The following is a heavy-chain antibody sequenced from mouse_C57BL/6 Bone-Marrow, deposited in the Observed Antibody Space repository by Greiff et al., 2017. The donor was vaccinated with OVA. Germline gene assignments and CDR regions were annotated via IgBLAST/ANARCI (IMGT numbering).Heavy chain of an antibody. CDR1: GFNIKNTY. CDR2: IDPANGNT. CDR3: ARWALYYYGSSYWYFDV. V-gene: IGHV14-3*01. J-gene: IGHJ1*03. Sequence: EVQLQQSVAELVRPGASVKLSCTASGFNIKNTYMHWVKQRPEQGLEWIGRIDPANGNTKYAPKFQGKATITADTSSNTAYLQLSSLTSEDTAIYYCARWALYYYGSSYWYFDVWGTGTTVTVSS. D-gene: IGHD1-1*01.